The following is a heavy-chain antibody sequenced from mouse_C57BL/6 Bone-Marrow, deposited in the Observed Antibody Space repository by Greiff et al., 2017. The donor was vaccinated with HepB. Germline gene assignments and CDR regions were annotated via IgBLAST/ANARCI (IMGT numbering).Heavy chain of an antibody. D-gene: IGHD2-4*01. Sequence: VQLVESGPGLVKPSQSLFLTCSITGFPITSGYYWIWIRQSPGKPLEWMGYITHSGETFYNPSLQSPISITRETSKNQFFLQLNSVTTEDTAMYYCAGGDDYDRFAYWGQGTLVTVSA. V-gene: IGHV12-3*01. CDR1: GFPITSGYY. CDR2: ITHSGET. J-gene: IGHJ3*01. CDR3: AGGDDYDRFAY.